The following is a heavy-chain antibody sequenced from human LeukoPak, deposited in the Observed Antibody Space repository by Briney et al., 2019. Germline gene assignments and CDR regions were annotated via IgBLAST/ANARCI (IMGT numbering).Heavy chain of an antibody. V-gene: IGHV4-4*07. J-gene: IGHJ4*02. CDR3: AKYDSGNLLL. CDR1: GGSIRGYF. CDR2: IYTSGST. Sequence: SETLSLTCTVSGGSIRGYFWSWIRQPAGKGLEWIGRIYTSGSTDYNPSLKSRVTMSVDTSQNRFFLKLTSVTAADTAVYYCAKYDSGNLLLWGQGTLVTVSS. D-gene: IGHD3-10*01.